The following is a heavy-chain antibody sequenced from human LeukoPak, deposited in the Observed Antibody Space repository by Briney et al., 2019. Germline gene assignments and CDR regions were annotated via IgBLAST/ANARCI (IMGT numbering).Heavy chain of an antibody. V-gene: IGHV4-4*08. CDR1: GGSIRSYY. Sequence: SETLSLTCTVSGGSIRSYYWSWIRQPPGKGLEWIGYIYTSGSTNYNPSLKSRVTISVDTSKNQFSLKLSSVTAADTAVYYCARELYYYYMDVWGKGTTVTISS. J-gene: IGHJ6*03. CDR3: ARELYYYYMDV. CDR2: IYTSGST.